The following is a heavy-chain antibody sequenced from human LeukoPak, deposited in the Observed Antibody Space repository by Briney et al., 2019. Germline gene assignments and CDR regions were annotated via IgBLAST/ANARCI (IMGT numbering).Heavy chain of an antibody. V-gene: IGHV3-21*01. CDR2: ISSSSSYI. CDR3: ARRGAATDAFDI. J-gene: IGHJ3*02. CDR1: GGSISSSSYY. D-gene: IGHD1-26*01. Sequence: PSETLSLTCTVSGGSISSSSYYWGWVRQAPGKGLEWVSSISSSSSYIYYADSVKGRFTISRDNAKNSLYLQMNSLRADDTAVYYCARRGAATDAFDIWGQGTMVTVSS.